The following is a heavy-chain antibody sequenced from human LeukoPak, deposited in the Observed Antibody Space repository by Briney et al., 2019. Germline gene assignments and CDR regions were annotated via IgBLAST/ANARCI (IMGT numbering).Heavy chain of an antibody. D-gene: IGHD3-10*01. V-gene: IGHV1-46*01. CDR3: ARDSGMVRGTVDY. Sequence: GASVKGSCKSSGYTFTSYYMYWVRQAPGQGLEWMGIINPSGGSTSYAQKFQGRVTMTRDTSTSTVYMELSSLRSEDTAVYYCARDSGMVRGTVDYWGQGTPVSVSS. CDR2: INPSGGST. CDR1: GYTFTSYY. J-gene: IGHJ4*02.